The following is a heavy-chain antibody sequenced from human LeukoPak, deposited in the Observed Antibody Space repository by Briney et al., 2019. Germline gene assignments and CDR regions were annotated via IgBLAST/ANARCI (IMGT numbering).Heavy chain of an antibody. D-gene: IGHD3-3*01. CDR1: GGSISSDY. J-gene: IGHJ5*02. V-gene: IGHV4-4*07. Sequence: SETLSLTCTVSGGSISSDYWSWIRQPPGKGLEWIGRIYTNESTNYNPSLKSRVTMSVDTSKNQLSLKMISVTDADTAVYYCARGVRRGITIFGVVGGWFDPWGQGTLVTVSS. CDR3: ARGVRRGITIFGVVGGWFDP. CDR2: IYTNEST.